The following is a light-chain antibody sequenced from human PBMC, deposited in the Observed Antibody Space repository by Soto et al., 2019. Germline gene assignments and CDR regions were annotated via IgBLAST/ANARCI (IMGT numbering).Light chain of an antibody. CDR3: QEYDNWPPEGT. Sequence: TVLTQSPATLSVSPGERASLSCRASQSVSINLAWDQQKPGQAPRLLLYGASTKATGIPARFSGSGSGTEFTLSINSLQFEDFVVYYCQEYDNWPPEGTFGQGTKVDIK. V-gene: IGKV3-15*01. J-gene: IGKJ1*01. CDR2: GAS. CDR1: QSVSIN.